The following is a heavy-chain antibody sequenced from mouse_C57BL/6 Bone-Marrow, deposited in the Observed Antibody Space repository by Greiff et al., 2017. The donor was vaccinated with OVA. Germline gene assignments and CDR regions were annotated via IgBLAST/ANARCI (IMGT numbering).Heavy chain of an antibody. V-gene: IGHV1-64*01. CDR1: GYTFTSYW. D-gene: IGHD6-2*01. Sequence: QVQLQQPGAELVKPGASVKLSCKASGYTFTSYWMHWVKQRPGQGLEWIGMIHPNSGSTNYNAKFQSKATLTVDKSSSTAYMQLSSLTSEDSAVYYSSRWGVMASSFSDAMDYWGQGTSVTVSS. CDR3: SRWGVMASSFSDAMDY. CDR2: IHPNSGST. J-gene: IGHJ4*01.